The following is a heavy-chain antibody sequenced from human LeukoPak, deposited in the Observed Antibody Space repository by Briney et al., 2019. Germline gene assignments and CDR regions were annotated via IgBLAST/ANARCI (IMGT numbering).Heavy chain of an antibody. CDR1: GFTFSSYG. J-gene: IGHJ4*02. CDR3: ARERGYCSGGSCSRRFDY. V-gene: IGHV3-33*01. Sequence: PGGSLRLSCAASGFTFSSYGMHWVRQAPGKGLEWVAFIWHDGSNKYYADSVKGRFTISRDNSKNTLYLQMNSLRDEDTAVYYCARERGYCSGGSCSRRFDYGGQGTLVTVSS. D-gene: IGHD2-15*01. CDR2: IWHDGSNK.